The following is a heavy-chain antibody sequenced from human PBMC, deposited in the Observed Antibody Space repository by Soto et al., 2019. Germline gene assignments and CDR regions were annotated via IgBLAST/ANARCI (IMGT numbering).Heavy chain of an antibody. CDR2: IHSSGAT. CDR1: GASIKSRNYF. V-gene: IGHV4-39*02. D-gene: IGHD2-15*01. Sequence: QLQLQETGPGLVKPSETLSLTCTVSGASIKSRNYFWGWIRQPPGKGLEFVGSIHSSGATYYNPSLKSRGAVCVDLSNSPFSLSLKSLTATDTAVYYCGRLAEAATGHTDFDFWGEGTLVTVSS. J-gene: IGHJ4*02. CDR3: GRLAEAATGHTDFDF.